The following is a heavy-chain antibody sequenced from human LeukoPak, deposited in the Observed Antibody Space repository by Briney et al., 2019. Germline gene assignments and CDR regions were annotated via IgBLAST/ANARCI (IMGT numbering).Heavy chain of an antibody. CDR1: GFTFDDYA. D-gene: IGHD1-1*01. CDR2: ITWNSGSI. Sequence: GGSLRLSCAASGFTFDDYAMHWVRQAPGKGLEWVSGITWNSGSIDYADSVKGRFTISRDNAKNSLYLQMNSLRAEDTALYYCAKDVTNTNYYYYGMDVWGQGTTVTVSS. CDR3: AKDVTNTNYYYYGMDV. V-gene: IGHV3-9*01. J-gene: IGHJ6*02.